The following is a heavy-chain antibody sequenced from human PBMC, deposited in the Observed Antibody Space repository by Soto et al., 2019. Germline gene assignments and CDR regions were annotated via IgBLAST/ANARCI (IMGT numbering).Heavy chain of an antibody. V-gene: IGHV3-33*01. CDR1: GFTFSSYG. CDR2: IWYDGSNK. D-gene: IGHD6-19*01. J-gene: IGHJ1*01. Sequence: QVQLVESGGGVVQPGRSLRLSCAASGFTFSSYGLHWVRQAPGKGLEWVAVIWYDGSNKYYADSLKGRFTISRDNSKNTLYLQMNSLSSEDTAVYYCATRYSSGPYCEDFQHWGQGTLVTVSS. CDR3: ATRYSSGPYCEDFQH.